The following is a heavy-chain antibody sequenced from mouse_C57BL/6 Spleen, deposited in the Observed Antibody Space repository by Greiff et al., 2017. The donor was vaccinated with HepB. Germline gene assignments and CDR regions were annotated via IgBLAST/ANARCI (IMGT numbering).Heavy chain of an antibody. Sequence: EVQLQESGPGLVKPSQSLSLTCSVTGYSITSGYYWNWIRQFPGNKLEWMGYISYDGSNNYNPSLKNRISITRDTSKNQFFLKLNSVTTEDTATYYCARDRITTVVDYFDYWGQGTTLTVSS. CDR1: GYSITSGYY. V-gene: IGHV3-6*01. J-gene: IGHJ2*01. CDR2: ISYDGSN. CDR3: ARDRITTVVDYFDY. D-gene: IGHD1-1*01.